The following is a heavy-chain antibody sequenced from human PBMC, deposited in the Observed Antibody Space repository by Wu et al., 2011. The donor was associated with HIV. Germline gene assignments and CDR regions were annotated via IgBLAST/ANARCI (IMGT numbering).Heavy chain of an antibody. CDR1: GGTFSNYA. D-gene: IGHD1-26*01. CDR2: IIPIFGTA. V-gene: IGHV1-69*01. CDR3: ARVGRVGATRAFDI. J-gene: IGHJ3*02. Sequence: QVQLVQSGAEVKKPGSSVKVSCKASGGTFSNYAISWVRQAPGQGLEWMGGIIPIFGTANYAQRFQGRVTITTDESTITAYMNLSSLISEDTAVYYCARVGRVGATRAFDIWGQGQWSRLF.